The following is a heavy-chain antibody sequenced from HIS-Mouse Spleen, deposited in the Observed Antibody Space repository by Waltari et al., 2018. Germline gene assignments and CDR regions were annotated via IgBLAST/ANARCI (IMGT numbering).Heavy chain of an antibody. CDR2: IYYSGST. CDR3: AREIPYSSSWYDWYFDL. Sequence: QLQLQESGPGLVKPSETLSLTCTVPGGSTTSSSYYLGWIRQPPGKGLEWIGSIYYSGSTYYNPSLKSRVTISVDTSKNQFSLKLSSVTAADTAVYYCAREIPYSSSWYDWYFDLWGRGTLVTVSS. J-gene: IGHJ2*01. D-gene: IGHD6-13*01. V-gene: IGHV4-39*07. CDR1: GGSTTSSSYY.